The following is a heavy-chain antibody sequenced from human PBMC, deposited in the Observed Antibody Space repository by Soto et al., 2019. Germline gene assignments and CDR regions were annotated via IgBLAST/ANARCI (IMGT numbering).Heavy chain of an antibody. J-gene: IGHJ4*02. CDR2: IYYSGST. V-gene: IGHV4-30-4*01. D-gene: IGHD6-6*01. CDR1: GGSISSGDYY. Sequence: PSETLSLTCTVSGGSISSGDYYWSWIRQPPGKGLEWIGYIYYSGSTYYNPSLKSRVTISLDTSKNQFSLKLSSVTAADTAVYYCGRVGSSIAVRPVDYWGQGTLVTVSS. CDR3: GRVGSSIAVRPVDY.